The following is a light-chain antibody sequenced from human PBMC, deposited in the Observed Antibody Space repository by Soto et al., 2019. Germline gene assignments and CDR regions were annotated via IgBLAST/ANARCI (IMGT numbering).Light chain of an antibody. Sequence: QSVLTQPPSVSAAPRQRVTISCSGSSSNIGNNAVNWYQQLPGKAPKLLIYYDDLLPSGVSDRFSGSKSGTSASLAISGLQSEDAADYYCAAWDDSLNGPVFGGGTKVTVL. J-gene: IGLJ2*01. CDR3: AAWDDSLNGPV. CDR2: YDD. V-gene: IGLV1-36*01. CDR1: SSNIGNNA.